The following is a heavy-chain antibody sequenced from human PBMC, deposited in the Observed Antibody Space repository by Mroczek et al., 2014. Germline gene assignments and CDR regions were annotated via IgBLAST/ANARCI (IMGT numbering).Heavy chain of an antibody. Sequence: QVQLQQWGPGLVKPSQTLSLTCTVSGGSISSGSYYWSWIRQPAGKGLEWIGRIYTSGSTNYNPSLKSRVTMSVDTSKNQFSLKLSSVTAADTAVYYCASVPHNYYDSSGYDAFDIVGPRDNGHRLF. D-gene: IGHD3-22*01. CDR3: ASVPHNYYDSSGYDAFDI. J-gene: IGHJ3*02. CDR2: IYTSGST. CDR1: GGSISSGSYY. V-gene: IGHV4-61*02.